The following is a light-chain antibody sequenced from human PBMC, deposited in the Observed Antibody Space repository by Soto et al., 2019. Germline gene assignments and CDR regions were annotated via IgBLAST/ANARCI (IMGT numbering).Light chain of an antibody. CDR3: QQYDNDSWT. J-gene: IGKJ1*01. V-gene: IGKV1-5*03. Sequence: DIQMTQSPSTLSASVGDRVIITCRASQSISSWLAWYQQKPGKAPNLLIYKASTLKSGVPSRFSGSGSVTEFTLTISILQPDDFATYYCQQYDNDSWTFGQGTKVEIK. CDR1: QSISSW. CDR2: KAS.